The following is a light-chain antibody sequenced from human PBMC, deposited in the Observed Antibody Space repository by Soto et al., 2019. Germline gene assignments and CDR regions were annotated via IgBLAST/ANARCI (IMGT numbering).Light chain of an antibody. CDR1: SSDVGSYNL. CDR2: EGS. V-gene: IGLV2-23*01. CDR3: CSYAGSSTYV. Sequence: QSALTNPASVSGSPGQWITISCTGTSSDVGSYNLVSWYQQHPGKAPKLMIYEGSKRPSGVSNRFSGSKSGNTASLTISGLQAEDEADYYCCSYAGSSTYVFGTGTKVTVL. J-gene: IGLJ1*01.